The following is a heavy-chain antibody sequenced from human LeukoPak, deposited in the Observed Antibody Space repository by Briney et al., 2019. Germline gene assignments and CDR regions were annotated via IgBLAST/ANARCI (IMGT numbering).Heavy chain of an antibody. D-gene: IGHD1-26*01. CDR2: IYPYGTT. CDR3: ARQKWEQQGRDYYFNGLDV. J-gene: IGHJ6*02. CDR1: AGSISSSSW. V-gene: IGHV4-4*02. Sequence: PSETLSLTCSVSAGSISSSSWWSWVRQSPVKGLEWIGEIYPYGTTNYNPSLKSRVTMSVNRSKNQFSLKLSSVTAADTAVYYCARQKWEQQGRDYYFNGLDVWGPGTTVTVSS.